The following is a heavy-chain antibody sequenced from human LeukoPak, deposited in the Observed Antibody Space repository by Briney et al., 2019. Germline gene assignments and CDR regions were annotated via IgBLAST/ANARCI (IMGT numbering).Heavy chain of an antibody. CDR2: ISAYNGNT. Sequence: ASVKVSCKASGYTFTSYGISWVRQAPGQGLEWMGWISAYNGNTNYAQKLQGRVTMTTDTSTSTAYMELRSLRSDDTAVYYCARGLTLWFGELLGGEFMAFEFWGQGTMVTVSS. CDR3: ARGLTLWFGELLGGEFMAFEF. J-gene: IGHJ3*01. V-gene: IGHV1-18*01. CDR1: GYTFTSYG. D-gene: IGHD3-10*01.